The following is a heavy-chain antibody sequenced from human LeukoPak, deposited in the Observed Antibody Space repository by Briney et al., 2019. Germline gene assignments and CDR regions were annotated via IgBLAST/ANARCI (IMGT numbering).Heavy chain of an antibody. CDR2: IYSGGST. V-gene: IGHV3-66*04. CDR1: GFTFSSNY. J-gene: IGHJ4*02. D-gene: IGHD4-23*01. Sequence: GGSLRLSCAASGFTFSSNYMSWVRQAPGKGLEWVSVIYSGGSTYYADSVKGRFTNSRDNSKNTLYLQMNSLRAEDTAVYYCARLRCYGGNWAFDYWGQGTLVTVSS. CDR3: ARLRCYGGNWAFDY.